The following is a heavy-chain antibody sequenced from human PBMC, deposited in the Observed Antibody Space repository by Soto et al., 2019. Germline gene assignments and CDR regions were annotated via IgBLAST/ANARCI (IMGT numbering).Heavy chain of an antibody. CDR3: ARVASPPFDYSNYGGDCGGDCSQYYFDY. CDR2: IYYSGST. Sequence: SETLSLTCTVSGGSISSGGYYWSWIRQHPGKGLEWIGYIYYSGSTYYNPSLKSRVTISVDTSKNQFSLKLSSVTAADTAVYYCARVASPPFDYSNYGGDCGGDCSQYYFDYWGQGTLVTVSS. D-gene: IGHD2-21*02. CDR1: GGSISSGGYY. V-gene: IGHV4-31*03. J-gene: IGHJ4*02.